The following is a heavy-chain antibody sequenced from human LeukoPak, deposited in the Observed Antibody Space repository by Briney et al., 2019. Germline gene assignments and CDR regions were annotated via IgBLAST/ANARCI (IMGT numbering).Heavy chain of an antibody. CDR1: GYTFTSYA. CDR2: INAGNGNT. J-gene: IGHJ5*02. CDR3: ARDGTAAATNWFDP. V-gene: IGHV1-3*01. D-gene: IGHD6-13*01. Sequence: ASVKVSCKASGYTFTSYAMHWVRQAPGQRLEWMGWINAGNGNTKYSQKFQGRVTITRDTSASTAYMELSSLRSEDTAVYYCARDGTAAATNWFDPWGQGTLVTVSS.